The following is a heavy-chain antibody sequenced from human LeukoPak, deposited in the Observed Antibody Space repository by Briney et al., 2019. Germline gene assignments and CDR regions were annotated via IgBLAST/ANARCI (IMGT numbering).Heavy chain of an antibody. CDR1: GFTFSSHA. Sequence: GGSLRLSCAASGFTFSSHAMGWVRQAPGKGLEWVSSITGSGGSTYYGDSVKGRFTIARDNSKNTLYLQMNSLRAEDTAVYYCAKDGGGDLEWLPSMDVWGQGTTVTVSS. V-gene: IGHV3-23*01. J-gene: IGHJ6*02. CDR2: ITGSGGST. D-gene: IGHD3-3*01. CDR3: AKDGGGDLEWLPSMDV.